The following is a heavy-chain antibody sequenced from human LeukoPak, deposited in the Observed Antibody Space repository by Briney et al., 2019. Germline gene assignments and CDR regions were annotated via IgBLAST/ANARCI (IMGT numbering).Heavy chain of an antibody. J-gene: IGHJ4*02. CDR1: GWSFSGYY. Sequence: SETLSLTCAVYGWSFSGYYWSWIRQPPGKGLEWIGEINHSGSTNYNPSLKSRVTISVDTSKNQFSLKLSSVTAADTAVYYCARGRALGVTMIVVVIKGGVYFDYWGQGTLVTVSS. CDR3: ARGRALGVTMIVVVIKGGVYFDY. D-gene: IGHD3-22*01. V-gene: IGHV4-34*01. CDR2: INHSGST.